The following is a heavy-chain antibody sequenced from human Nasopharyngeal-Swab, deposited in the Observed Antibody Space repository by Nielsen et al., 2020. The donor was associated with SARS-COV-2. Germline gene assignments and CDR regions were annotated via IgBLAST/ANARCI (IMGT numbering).Heavy chain of an antibody. V-gene: IGHV3-23*01. J-gene: IGHJ4*02. CDR3: PKDLGGYFDY. D-gene: IGHD3-10*01. CDR2: ISGIVGST. CDR1: GFPLSSSS. Sequence: SLTLSCAPSGFPLSSSSMRWVRQAPGKGLEWVSAISGIVGSTYYADSVKGRFTISRDNSKNTLYLQMNSLRAEDTAVYYCPKDLGGYFDYWGQGTLVTVSS.